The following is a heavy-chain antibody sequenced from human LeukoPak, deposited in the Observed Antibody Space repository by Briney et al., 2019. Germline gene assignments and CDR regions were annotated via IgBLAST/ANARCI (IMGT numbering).Heavy chain of an antibody. D-gene: IGHD4-17*01. CDR2: IRYDGSNK. J-gene: IGHJ4*02. CDR3: ATPFYGDYAFDY. Sequence: GRSLRLSCAASGFTFSSYGMHWVRQAPGKGLEWVAFIRYDGSNKYYADSVKGRFTISRDNSKNTLYLQMNSLRAEDTAVYYCATPFYGDYAFDYWGQGTLVTVSS. CDR1: GFTFSSYG. V-gene: IGHV3-30*02.